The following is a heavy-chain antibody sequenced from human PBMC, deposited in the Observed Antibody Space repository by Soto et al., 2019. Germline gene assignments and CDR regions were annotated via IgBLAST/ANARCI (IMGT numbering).Heavy chain of an antibody. V-gene: IGHV1-69*01. CDR1: GGTFSSYA. J-gene: IGHJ6*02. D-gene: IGHD2-2*01. Sequence: QVQLVQSGAEVQKPGSSVKVSCKASGGTFSSYAISWVRQAPGQGLEWMGGIIPISETTNYAQKFQGRVTITADESKSTAYMELSRLRSEDTAVYYCARSQGSSTSLEIYYYYYYGMDVWGQGTTVTVSS. CDR2: IIPISETT. CDR3: ARSQGSSTSLEIYYYYYYGMDV.